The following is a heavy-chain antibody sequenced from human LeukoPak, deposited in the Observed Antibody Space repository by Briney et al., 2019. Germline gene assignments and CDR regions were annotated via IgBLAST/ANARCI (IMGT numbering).Heavy chain of an antibody. V-gene: IGHV5-51*01. D-gene: IGHD2-2*01. J-gene: IGHJ5*02. CDR2: IYPGDSDT. CDR3: ARRGSKYNWFDP. Sequence: GESLKISCKGSGYSFTSYWIGWVRQMPGKGLEWMGIIYPGDSDTRYSPPFQGQVTISADKSPSTAYLQWSSLKGSDPAMYYCARRGSKYNWFDPWGQGTLVTVSS. CDR1: GYSFTSYW.